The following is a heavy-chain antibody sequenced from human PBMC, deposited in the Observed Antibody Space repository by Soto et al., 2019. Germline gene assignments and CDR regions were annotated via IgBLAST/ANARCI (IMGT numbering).Heavy chain of an antibody. J-gene: IGHJ5*02. V-gene: IGHV5-10-1*01. CDR1: GYSFTRYW. D-gene: IGHD2-8*01. CDR3: AKGGPRVNGRNSWFDP. Sequence: WEFLTISCTCSGYSFTRYWISWVRQMPGKGLEWMGRIDPSDSYTNYSPSFQGHVTISADKSISTAYLQWSSLKASDTAVYYCAKGGPRVNGRNSWFDPWGQGTMVTVSS. CDR2: IDPSDSYT.